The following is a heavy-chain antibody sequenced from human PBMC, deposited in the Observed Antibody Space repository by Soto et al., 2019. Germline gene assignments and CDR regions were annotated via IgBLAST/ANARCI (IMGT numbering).Heavy chain of an antibody. CDR1: YGSISVSNVF. Sequence: QLQLQESGPGLVKPWETLSLTCTVSYGSISVSNVFWGWVRQPPGKGLEWIGNIDYSGTAYFNPSLGTRVTFPVDTSKTQFSLTLYSVTAADTAVYYCARTTGRHLDFWVQGILVTVSS. CDR2: IDYSGTA. J-gene: IGHJ4*02. CDR3: ARTTGRHLDF. V-gene: IGHV4-39*01. D-gene: IGHD4-4*01.